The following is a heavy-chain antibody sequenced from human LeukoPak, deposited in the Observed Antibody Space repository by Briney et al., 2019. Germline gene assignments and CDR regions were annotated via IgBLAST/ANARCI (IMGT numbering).Heavy chain of an antibody. CDR1: GFSLNTGDGG. CDR3: AHTGSPHGDDWFDP. V-gene: IGHV2-5*02. D-gene: IGHD7-27*01. CDR2: ISRDDDQ. Sequence: SGPTLVKPTQTLTLTCTFSGFSLNTGDGGVGWIRQPPGKALEWLSLISRDDDQPYSSSLKNRLTITKDTSKNQVVLTLPNMDPVDTATYYCAHTGSPHGDDWFDPWGQGTLVTVSS. J-gene: IGHJ5*02.